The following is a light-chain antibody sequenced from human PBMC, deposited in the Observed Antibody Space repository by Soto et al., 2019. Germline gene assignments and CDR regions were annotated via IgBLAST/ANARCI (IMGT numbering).Light chain of an antibody. Sequence: DIQMTQSPSSLSAXVGDSVTITCRASQSISSFLNWYQQKPGKAPKLLIYPASSLQSGVPSRFSASGSGTDFTLTISSLQPEDFATYFCQQSYSTPITFGQGTRLEIK. CDR1: QSISSF. J-gene: IGKJ5*01. V-gene: IGKV1-39*01. CDR2: PAS. CDR3: QQSYSTPIT.